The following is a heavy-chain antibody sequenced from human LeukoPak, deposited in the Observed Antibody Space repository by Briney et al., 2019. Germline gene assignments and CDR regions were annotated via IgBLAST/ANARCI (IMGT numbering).Heavy chain of an antibody. CDR2: ISSSSSYI. V-gene: IGHV3-21*01. Sequence: GGSLRLSCAASGFTFSSYSMNWVRQAPGKGLEWVSSISSSSSYIYYADSVKGRFTISRDNAKNSLYLQMNSLRAEDTAVYYCARDQKRGPGSPLGYWGQGTLVTVSS. J-gene: IGHJ4*02. CDR1: GFTFSSYS. CDR3: ARDQKRGPGSPLGY. D-gene: IGHD3-10*01.